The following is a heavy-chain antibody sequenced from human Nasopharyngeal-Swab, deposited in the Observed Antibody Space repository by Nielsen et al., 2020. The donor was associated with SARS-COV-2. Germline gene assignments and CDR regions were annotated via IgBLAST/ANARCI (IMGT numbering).Heavy chain of an antibody. V-gene: IGHV3-23*01. CDR3: ARASWGLSVFDR. J-gene: IGHJ4*02. D-gene: IGHD3-16*01. CDR2: ISVGGGNT. CDR1: GFTFSAYA. Sequence: GGSLRLSCAVSGFTFSAYALSWVRQAPGKGLEWVSGISVGGGNTYYADSVAGRFTISRDNSNSRLSLQINSLRAEDTAVYYCARASWGLSVFDRWGQGTLVTVSS.